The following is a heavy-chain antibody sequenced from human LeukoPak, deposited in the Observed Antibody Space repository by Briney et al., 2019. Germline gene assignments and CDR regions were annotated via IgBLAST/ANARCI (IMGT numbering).Heavy chain of an antibody. CDR1: EFTFSSYA. J-gene: IGHJ4*02. V-gene: IGHV3-23*01. D-gene: IGHD2/OR15-2a*01. CDR3: AKERSFGTWLGDY. Sequence: GGSLRLSCAASEFTFSSYAMTWVRQAPGKGLEWVSAISGSDAGTYYADSVKGRFTISRDNSKNTLYLQMNSLRAEDTAIYYCAKERSFGTWLGDYWGQGTLVTVSS. CDR2: ISGSDAGT.